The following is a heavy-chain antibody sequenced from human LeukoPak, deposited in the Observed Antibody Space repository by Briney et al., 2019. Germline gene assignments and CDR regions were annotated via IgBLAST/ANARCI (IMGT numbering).Heavy chain of an antibody. D-gene: IGHD6-19*01. Sequence: ASVKVSCKASGGTFISYAISWVRQAPGQGLEWMGGIIPIFGTANYAQKFQGRVTITADESTSTAYMELSSLRSEDTAVYYCARVRAVAGQGGYYFDYWGQGTLVTVSS. CDR1: GGTFISYA. J-gene: IGHJ4*02. V-gene: IGHV1-69*13. CDR2: IIPIFGTA. CDR3: ARVRAVAGQGGYYFDY.